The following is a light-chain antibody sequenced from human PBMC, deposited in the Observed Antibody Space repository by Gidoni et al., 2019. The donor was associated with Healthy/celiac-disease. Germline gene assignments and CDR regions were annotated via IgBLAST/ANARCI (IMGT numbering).Light chain of an antibody. CDR1: HSDLYSSNNNNY. V-gene: IGKV4-1*01. Sequence: VMTQTPASLAVSLAERATINCKSSHSDLYSSNNNNYLATYQQKPGQPPKLLIYWASTRESGVPDRFSGSGSGTDFTLTISSLQAEDVAVYYCHQYYSTPYTFGHXTKLEIK. J-gene: IGKJ2*01. CDR2: WAS. CDR3: HQYYSTPYT.